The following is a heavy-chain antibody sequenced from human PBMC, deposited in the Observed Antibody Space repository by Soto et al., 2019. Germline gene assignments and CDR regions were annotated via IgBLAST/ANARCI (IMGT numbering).Heavy chain of an antibody. Sequence: EVQLVESGGGLVQPGRSLRLSCAASGFTFDDYAMHWVRQAPGKGLEWVSGISWNSGSIGYADSVKGRFTISRDNAKNSLYLQMNSLRAEDTALYYCAKDRNEYSSGWYQPLNGYADYWGQGTLVTVSS. D-gene: IGHD6-19*01. CDR1: GFTFDDYA. CDR2: ISWNSGSI. CDR3: AKDRNEYSSGWYQPLNGYADY. V-gene: IGHV3-9*01. J-gene: IGHJ4*02.